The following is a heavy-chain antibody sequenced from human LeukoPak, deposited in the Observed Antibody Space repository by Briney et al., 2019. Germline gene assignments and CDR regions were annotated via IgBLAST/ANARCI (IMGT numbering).Heavy chain of an antibody. CDR2: TSGSGRGGST. Sequence: GGSLTLYCAASAFTFNTFDLSWHRHAPGQGLEWVSDTSGSGRGGSTYYADSVNGRFTISRGTSKNTLNRPMNNLRAADTAVYYCAKEFSPGSKETTNWGKGTLVTVSS. V-gene: IGHV3-23*01. CDR1: AFTFNTFD. D-gene: IGHD2-8*01. CDR3: AKEFSPGSKETTN. J-gene: IGHJ4*02.